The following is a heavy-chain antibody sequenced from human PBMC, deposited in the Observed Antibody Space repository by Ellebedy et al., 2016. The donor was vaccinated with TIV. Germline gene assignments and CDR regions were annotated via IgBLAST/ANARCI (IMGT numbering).Heavy chain of an antibody. CDR2: IDQDGREK. CDR3: ARDLGTAWGSFDI. J-gene: IGHJ3*02. Sequence: GESLKISXVASGFPFSGFAMSWVRQAPGKGLEWVANIDQDGREKYYVDSVKGRFTVSRDNGKNSLYLQMNSLRGDDSAVYYCARDLGTAWGSFDIWGQGTMVTVSS. CDR1: GFPFSGFA. D-gene: IGHD7-27*01. V-gene: IGHV3-7*01.